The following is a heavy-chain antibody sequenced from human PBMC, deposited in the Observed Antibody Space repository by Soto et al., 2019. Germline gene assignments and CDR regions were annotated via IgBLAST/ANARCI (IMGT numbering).Heavy chain of an antibody. CDR2: IIPILGIA. J-gene: IGHJ3*02. D-gene: IGHD5-12*01. CDR3: ARGLVATMAVNAFDI. CDR1: GGTFSTYT. Sequence: AVTVSCEASGGTFSTYTISWVRQAPEQGLEWMGRIIPILGIANYAQKFQGRVTITADKSTSTAYMELSSLRSEDTAVYYCARGLVATMAVNAFDIWGQGTMVTVSS. V-gene: IGHV1-69*02.